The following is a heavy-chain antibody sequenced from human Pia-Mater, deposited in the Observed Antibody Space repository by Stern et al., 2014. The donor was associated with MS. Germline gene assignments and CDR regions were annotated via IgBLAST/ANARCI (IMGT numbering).Heavy chain of an antibody. J-gene: IGHJ5*02. CDR3: AHLFSDASSSWFDP. V-gene: IGHV2-5*05. CDR2: ICGDAKQ. Sequence: ESGPTLVKPTQPLPLTCTFSGISLSTSGAGVTWIRQPPGKAMEWLAVICGDAKQSYAPYLTTRRTIPRDTSKSQVVLTMTMMDPVDTATYYCAHLFSDASSSWFDPWGQGTLVTVSS. CDR1: GISLSTSGAG. D-gene: IGHD6-6*01.